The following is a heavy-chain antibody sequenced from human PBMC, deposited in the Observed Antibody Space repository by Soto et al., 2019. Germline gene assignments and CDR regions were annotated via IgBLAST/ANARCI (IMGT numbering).Heavy chain of an antibody. D-gene: IGHD2-2*01. CDR2: INSDGGTT. CDR1: EFTFSTYW. J-gene: IGHJ4*02. CDR3: AITSPHYFEY. V-gene: IGHV3-74*01. Sequence: EVQLVESGGGLGQPGGSLRLSCAASEFTFSTYWMHWVRQAPGKGLVWVSRINSDGGTTTYADSVKGRFTISRDNAKNTLYLQMNSLRAEDTAVYYCAITSPHYFEYWGRGTLVTVSS.